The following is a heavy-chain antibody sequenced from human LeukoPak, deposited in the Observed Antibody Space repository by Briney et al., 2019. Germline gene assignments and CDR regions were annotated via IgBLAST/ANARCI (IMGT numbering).Heavy chain of an antibody. CDR1: DDSITMYY. J-gene: IGHJ6*03. D-gene: IGHD4-11*01. Sequence: SETLSLTCTVSDDSITMYYWTWIRQPPGKGLEWIGYVDHTGSTHFNPSLNGRVSISRDTSKNLFSLRLRSVTAADTAVYFCARGRVSSSTWYSTYYYYFYMDVWGKGTTVTVSS. V-gene: IGHV4-59*01. CDR3: ARGRVSSSTWYSTYYYYFYMDV. CDR2: VDHTGST.